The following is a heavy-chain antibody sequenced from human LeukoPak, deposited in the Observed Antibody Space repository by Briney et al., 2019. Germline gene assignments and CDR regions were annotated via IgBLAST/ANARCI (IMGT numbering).Heavy chain of an antibody. D-gene: IGHD6-13*01. CDR3: ARSPIAAASFDY. J-gene: IGHJ4*02. CDR1: GGSISSYY. CDR2: IYFSGST. V-gene: IGHV4-39*07. Sequence: SETLSLTCTVSGGSISSYYWGWIRQPPGKGLEWIGSIYFSGSTYYNPSLKSRVTISVDTSKDQFSLNLSSVTAADTAVYYCARSPIAAASFDYWGQGTLVTVSS.